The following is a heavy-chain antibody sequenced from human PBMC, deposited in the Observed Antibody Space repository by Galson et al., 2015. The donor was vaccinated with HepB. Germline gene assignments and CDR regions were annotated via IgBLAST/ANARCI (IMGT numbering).Heavy chain of an antibody. CDR3: ARSGERGVATTALYYYYGMDV. D-gene: IGHD5-12*01. CDR1: GYTFTSYG. Sequence: SVKVSCKASGYTFTSYGISWVRQAPGQGLEWMGWINPNSGGTNYAQKFQGWVTMTRDTSISTAYMELSRLRSDDTAVYYCARSGERGVATTALYYYYGMDVWGQGTTVTVSS. V-gene: IGHV1-2*04. J-gene: IGHJ6*02. CDR2: INPNSGGT.